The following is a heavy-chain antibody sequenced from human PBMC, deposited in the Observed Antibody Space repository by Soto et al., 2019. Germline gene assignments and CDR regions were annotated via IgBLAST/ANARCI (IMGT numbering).Heavy chain of an antibody. CDR3: ESRRGESYYYYAMDV. CDR2: VYFSGNT. CDR1: GGSISSGVYY. V-gene: IGHV4-31*03. D-gene: IGHD3-10*01. J-gene: IGHJ6*02. Sequence: TLSLTRTVSGGSISSGVYYWNWIRQHPGKGPEWIGNVYFSGNTNYNPSLKSRVTISVDTSKNQFCLNLSSVTAADTAVYYCESRRGESYYYYAMDVWGQGTTVTVSS.